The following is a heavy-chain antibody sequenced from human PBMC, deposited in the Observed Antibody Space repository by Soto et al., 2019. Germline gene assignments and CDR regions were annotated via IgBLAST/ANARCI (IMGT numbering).Heavy chain of an antibody. Sequence: EVQLLESGGGLVQPGGSLRLSCAASGFTFSNSAMSWVRQAPGKGLEWVSGISDSGGRINYADSVKGQFTISRDNSKNTVHLQMSSLRAEDTAVYYCVKARQHCSTYNCFTADYWGQGTLVSVSS. J-gene: IGHJ4*02. CDR1: GFTFSNSA. D-gene: IGHD2-2*01. V-gene: IGHV3-23*01. CDR2: ISDSGGRI. CDR3: VKARQHCSTYNCFTADY.